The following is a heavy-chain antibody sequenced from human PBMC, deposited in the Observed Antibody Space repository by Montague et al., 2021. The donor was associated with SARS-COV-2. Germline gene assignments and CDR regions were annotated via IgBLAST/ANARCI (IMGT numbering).Heavy chain of an antibody. Sequence: SETLSLTCAVHGGSFSTYSWNWIRQPPGKGREWIGEIHHGGSTNYNPSLKSRVTISADTSKNQFSLKLTSVAAADTAVCYCARLGDGVVPSPILGVGPYYSYYYMDVWGKGTTVTVSS. D-gene: IGHD3-10*01. V-gene: IGHV4-34*01. CDR2: IHHGGST. CDR1: GGSFSTYS. CDR3: ARLGDGVVPSPILGVGPYYSYYYMDV. J-gene: IGHJ6*03.